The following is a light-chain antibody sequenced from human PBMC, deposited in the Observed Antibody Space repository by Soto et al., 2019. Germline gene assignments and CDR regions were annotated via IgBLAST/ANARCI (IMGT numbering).Light chain of an antibody. V-gene: IGLV1-44*01. CDR2: SNN. Sequence: QSVLTQPPSASGTPGQRVTISCSGSSSNIGSNNVNWYQQLPGTAPKLLIYSNNQRPSGVPDRFSGCKSGTSAALVIICLLSADEADYYCSAWDDSLNGVVFGGGTKLTVL. CDR1: SSNIGSNN. J-gene: IGLJ2*01. CDR3: SAWDDSLNGVV.